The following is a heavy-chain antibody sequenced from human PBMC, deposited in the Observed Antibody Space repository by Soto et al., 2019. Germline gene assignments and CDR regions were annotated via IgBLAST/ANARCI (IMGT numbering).Heavy chain of an antibody. D-gene: IGHD6-6*01. J-gene: IGHJ5*02. V-gene: IGHV1-46*01. CDR2: INPGGGAT. CDR1: GYRFTSYY. CDR3: ARDLSISTRPSWFDX. Sequence: ASVKVSCKASGYRFTSYYVHWVRQAPGKGLEWMGRINPGGGATNYSQKFQGRISMSRDTSTTTFYMELNNLRSEDTALYYCARDLSISTRPSWFDXWGQGNLVTV.